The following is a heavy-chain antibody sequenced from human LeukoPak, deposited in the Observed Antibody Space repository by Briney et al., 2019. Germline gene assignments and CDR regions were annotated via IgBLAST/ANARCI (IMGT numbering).Heavy chain of an antibody. CDR2: MNPNSGNT. D-gene: IGHD3-10*01. CDR1: GYTFTSYD. V-gene: IGHV1-8*01. J-gene: IGHJ4*02. Sequence: ASVKVSSKASGYTFTSYDINWVRQATGQGLEWMGWMNPNSGNTGYAQKFQGRVTMTRNTSISTAYMELSSLRSEDTAVYYCARAPVLYGSGSYYNSLDYWGQGTLVTVSS. CDR3: ARAPVLYGSGSYYNSLDY.